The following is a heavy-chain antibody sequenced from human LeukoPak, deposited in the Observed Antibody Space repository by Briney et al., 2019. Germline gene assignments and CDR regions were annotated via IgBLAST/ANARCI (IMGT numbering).Heavy chain of an antibody. V-gene: IGHV3-23*01. Sequence: GGCLSLACAADGFILSSDGLRWVRQAPGGGLEWVSAISGDGSSTFYTDSVKGQFTSCRDNSENTLYLQTNSLRAEDTAVYYCTLRFVGATYYWGQGTLVTVSS. J-gene: IGHJ4*02. D-gene: IGHD2-15*01. CDR2: ISGDGSST. CDR1: GFILSSDG. CDR3: TLRFVGATYY.